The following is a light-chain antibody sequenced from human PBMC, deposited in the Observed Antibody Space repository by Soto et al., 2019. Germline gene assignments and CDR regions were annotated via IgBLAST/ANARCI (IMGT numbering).Light chain of an antibody. CDR2: LAS. J-gene: IGKJ4*01. V-gene: IGKV1-33*01. CDR1: QDIKNY. CDR3: QQFDDLPRT. Sequence: DIQMTQSPSSLSASVGDRVTITCQASQDIKNYLNWYQQKPGKAPKLLMYLASTLEIGVPSRFSGGGSGTHFTFTISNLQPEDIATYYCQQFDDLPRTFGGGTKVDIK.